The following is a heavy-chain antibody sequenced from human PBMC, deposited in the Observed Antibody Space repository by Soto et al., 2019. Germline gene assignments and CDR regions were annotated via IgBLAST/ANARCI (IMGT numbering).Heavy chain of an antibody. Sequence: SETLSLTCTVSGGSISSGDYYWSWIRQPPGKGLEWIGYIYYSGSTYYSPSLKSRVTISVDTSKNQFSLKLSSVTAADTAVYYCARDRELGPFDYWGQGTLVTVSS. CDR3: ARDRELGPFDY. CDR2: IYYSGST. CDR1: GGSISSGDYY. D-gene: IGHD3-3*02. J-gene: IGHJ4*02. V-gene: IGHV4-30-4*01.